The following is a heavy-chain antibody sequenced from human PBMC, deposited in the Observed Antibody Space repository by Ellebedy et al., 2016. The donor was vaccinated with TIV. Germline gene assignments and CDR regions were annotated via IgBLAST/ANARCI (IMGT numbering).Heavy chain of an antibody. J-gene: IGHJ4*02. Sequence: MPSETLSLTCTVSGGSIIHYYWSWVRQPAGKGLQWLGRIYTSGATNYNPSLKSRVAVSVDSSKNQLSLRLTSVTAADTAVYYLARCPENDFCRGDCYDFWGLGSLVTVSS. CDR3: ARCPENDFCRGDCYDF. V-gene: IGHV4-4*07. D-gene: IGHD2-15*01. CDR1: GGSIIHYY. CDR2: IYTSGAT.